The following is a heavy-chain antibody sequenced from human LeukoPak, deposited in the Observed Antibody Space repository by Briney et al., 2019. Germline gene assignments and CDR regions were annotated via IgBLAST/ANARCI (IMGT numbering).Heavy chain of an antibody. CDR3: ARGSAVLRYFDWLFHHNWFDP. Sequence: PSETLSLTCTVSGGSISGYYWSWIRQPPGKGLEWIGEINHSGSTNYNPSLKSRVTISVDTSKNQFSLKLSSVTAADTAVYYCARGSAVLRYFDWLFHHNWFDPWGQGTLVTVSS. CDR2: INHSGST. J-gene: IGHJ5*02. V-gene: IGHV4-34*01. D-gene: IGHD3-9*01. CDR1: GGSISGYY.